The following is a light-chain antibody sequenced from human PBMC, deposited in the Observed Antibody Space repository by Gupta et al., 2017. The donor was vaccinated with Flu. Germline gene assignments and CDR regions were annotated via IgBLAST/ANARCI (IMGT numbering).Light chain of an antibody. CDR2: KAS. CDR1: QSISSW. J-gene: IGKJ4*01. V-gene: IGKV1-5*03. CDR3: QQDKSYPHT. Sequence: DIQMTQSPSTLSASVGDRVTITCRASQSISSWLAWYQQKPGKAPKLLIYKASSLESGVPPRFSGSGSGTEFTLIISSLQPDDFATYFCQQDKSYPHTFGGGTKVEIK.